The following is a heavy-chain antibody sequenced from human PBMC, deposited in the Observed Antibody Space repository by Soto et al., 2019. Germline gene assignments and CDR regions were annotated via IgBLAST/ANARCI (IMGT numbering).Heavy chain of an antibody. CDR3: ARGVLH. J-gene: IGHJ4*01. V-gene: IGHV4-31*03. CDR2: ISYSGST. CDR1: GGSISSGGSY. Sequence: QVQLQESGPGLVQPSQTLSLTCTVSGGSISSGGSYWSWIRQHPGTGLEWIGHISYSGSTYYHTSLKSRVTISVEPSSNQFSLIVTSMTAADTAVYYCARGVLHWGQGTLVTVSS.